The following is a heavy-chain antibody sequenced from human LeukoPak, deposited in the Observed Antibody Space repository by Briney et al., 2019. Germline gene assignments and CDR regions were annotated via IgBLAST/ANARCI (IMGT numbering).Heavy chain of an antibody. Sequence: GGSLRLSCAASGFTFSSYSMNWVRQAPGKGLEWVSSISSSSSYIYYADPVKGRFTISRDNAENSLYLQMNSLGAEDTAVYYCARGPYYYDSSGYYYFDYWGQGTLVTVSS. CDR2: ISSSSSYI. D-gene: IGHD3-22*01. CDR3: ARGPYYYDSSGYYYFDY. CDR1: GFTFSSYS. V-gene: IGHV3-21*01. J-gene: IGHJ4*02.